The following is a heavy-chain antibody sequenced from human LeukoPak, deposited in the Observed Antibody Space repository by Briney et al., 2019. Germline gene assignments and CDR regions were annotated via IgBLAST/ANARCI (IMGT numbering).Heavy chain of an antibody. V-gene: IGHV3-7*01. CDR3: ARDISHYYDSSGYSTQDFDY. D-gene: IGHD3-22*01. J-gene: IGHJ4*02. CDR1: GFTFSNSW. CDR2: VQHIGGET. Sequence: GGSLRLSCAGSGFTFSNSWMGWVRQAPGKGLEWVANVQHIGGETYYVDSVKGRFTISRDNAKNSLYLQMNSLRAEDTAVYYCARDISHYYDSSGYSTQDFDYWGQGTLVTVSS.